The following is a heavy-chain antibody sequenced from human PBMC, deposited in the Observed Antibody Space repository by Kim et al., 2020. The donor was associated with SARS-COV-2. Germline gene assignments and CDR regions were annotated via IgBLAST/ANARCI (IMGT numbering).Heavy chain of an antibody. CDR1: GFTFSSYG. V-gene: IGHV3-30*18. CDR3: AKDFRPLPRSSGWPSDY. D-gene: IGHD6-19*01. Sequence: LSLTCAASGFTFSSYGMHWVRQAPGKGLEWVAVISYDGSNKYYADSVKGRFTISRDNSKNTLYLQMNSLRAEDTAVYYCAKDFRPLPRSSGWPSDYWGQGTLVTVSS. CDR2: ISYDGSNK. J-gene: IGHJ4*02.